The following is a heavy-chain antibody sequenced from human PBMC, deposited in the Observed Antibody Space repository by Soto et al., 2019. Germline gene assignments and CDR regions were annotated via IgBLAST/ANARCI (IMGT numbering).Heavy chain of an antibody. J-gene: IGHJ5*02. CDR1: GGSISSGGYY. V-gene: IGHV4-31*03. CDR2: IYYSGST. D-gene: IGHD3-3*01. CDR3: ASKTVYYDFWGGYYTGWFNP. Sequence: QVQLQESGPGLVKPSQTLSLTCNVSGGSISSGGYYWSWIRQHPGKGLEWIGYIYYSGSTYYNPSRKSRGTISVDTSKDQVALKLSSVTAADTAVYYCASKTVYYDFWGGYYTGWFNPCGEGTRVKVSS.